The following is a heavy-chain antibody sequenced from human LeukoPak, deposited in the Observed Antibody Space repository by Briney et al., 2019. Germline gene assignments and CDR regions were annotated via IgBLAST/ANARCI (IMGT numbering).Heavy chain of an antibody. J-gene: IGHJ4*02. V-gene: IGHV3-30*02. Sequence: GSLRLSCTASGFTFSSYGMHWVRQAPGKGLEWVAFIRYDGSNKYYADSVKGRFTISRDNSKISLYLQMNSLRAEDTAVYYCAKDCCSGSYSFFDYWGQGTLVTVSS. D-gene: IGHD1-26*01. CDR3: AKDCCSGSYSFFDY. CDR1: GFTFSSYG. CDR2: IRYDGSNK.